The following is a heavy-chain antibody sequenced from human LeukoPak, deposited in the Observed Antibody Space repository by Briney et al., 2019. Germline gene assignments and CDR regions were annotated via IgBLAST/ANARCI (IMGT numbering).Heavy chain of an antibody. D-gene: IGHD1-26*01. J-gene: IGHJ4*02. CDR1: GFTYTDYW. Sequence: PGGSLRLSCAASGFTYTDYWMTWIRQSREKGLEWAAHISNDESVTYYGESVKGRFTISRDNAKNSVYLQMNNLRVEDTAVYYCVVEAANYWGQGTVVTVSS. V-gene: IGHV3-7*01. CDR3: VVEAANY. CDR2: ISNDESVT.